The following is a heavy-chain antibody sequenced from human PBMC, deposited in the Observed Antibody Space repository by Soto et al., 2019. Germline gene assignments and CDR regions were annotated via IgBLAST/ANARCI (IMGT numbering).Heavy chain of an antibody. CDR3: ARDRGGYSYGYRFDY. CDR2: IIPIFGTA. V-gene: IGHV1-69*13. Sequence: SVNVSCKSSGGTFSSYSISWVRQAPGQGLEWMGGIIPIFGTANYAQKFQGRVTITADESTSTAYMELSSLRSEDTAVYYCARDRGGYSYGYRFDYWGQGTLVTAPQ. D-gene: IGHD5-18*01. CDR1: GGTFSSYS. J-gene: IGHJ4*02.